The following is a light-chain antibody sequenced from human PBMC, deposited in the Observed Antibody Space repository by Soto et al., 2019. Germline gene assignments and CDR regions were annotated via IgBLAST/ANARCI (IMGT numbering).Light chain of an antibody. CDR1: QSIYSW. Sequence: DIQRTQSPSNLSASLGARVTISCRGSQSIYSWLAWYQKKPGKAPKLLIYKASSLESGVPSRFSGSGSGTEVTLTISSMQPDDFAPYYCQQYNSSPLTFGQGTKVEIK. J-gene: IGKJ1*01. CDR3: QQYNSSPLT. V-gene: IGKV1-5*03. CDR2: KAS.